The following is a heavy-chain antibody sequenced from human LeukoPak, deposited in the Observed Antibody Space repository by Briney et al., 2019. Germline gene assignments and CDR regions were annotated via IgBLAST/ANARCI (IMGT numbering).Heavy chain of an antibody. CDR1: GYTFSNFG. J-gene: IGHJ3*02. Sequence: ASVKVSFKASGYTFSNFGISWVRQAPGQGLEWMGWISGNNDNPNYGQKFQGRFTVTTDSSTSTAYMELSSLRSEDTAVYYCARGGYYIVVVPAAKGYDAFDIWGQGTMVTVSS. CDR2: ISGNNDNP. CDR3: ARGGYYIVVVPAAKGYDAFDI. D-gene: IGHD2-2*01. V-gene: IGHV1-18*01.